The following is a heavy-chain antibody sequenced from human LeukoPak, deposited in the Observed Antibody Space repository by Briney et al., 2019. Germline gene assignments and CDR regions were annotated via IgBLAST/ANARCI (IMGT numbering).Heavy chain of an antibody. V-gene: IGHV3-30*04. J-gene: IGHJ3*01. CDR3: AKGASPIAASTTGAFDF. CDR2: ISYDGRNT. Sequence: PGGSLRLSCAASGFTFSSYAMHWVRQAPGKGLEWVAVISYDGRNTYYAGSVQGRFTISRDNAKNTLHVQMNSLRPEDTAVFYCAKGASPIAASTTGAFDFWGQGAMVTVSS. CDR1: GFTFSSYA. D-gene: IGHD6-6*01.